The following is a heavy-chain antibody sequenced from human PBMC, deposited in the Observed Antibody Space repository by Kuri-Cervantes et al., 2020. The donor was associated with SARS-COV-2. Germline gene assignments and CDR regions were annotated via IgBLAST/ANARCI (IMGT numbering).Heavy chain of an antibody. CDR2: ISYDGSNK. CDR3: AKDSVVGSGWFFDY. J-gene: IGHJ4*02. D-gene: IGHD6-19*01. CDR1: GFTFSSYA. Sequence: GESLKISCAASGFTFSSYAMHWVRQAPGKRLEWVAVISYDGSNKYYADSVKGRFTITRDNSKNTLYLQMNSLRAEDTAVYYCAKDSVVGSGWFFDYWGQGTLVTVSS. V-gene: IGHV3-30-3*01.